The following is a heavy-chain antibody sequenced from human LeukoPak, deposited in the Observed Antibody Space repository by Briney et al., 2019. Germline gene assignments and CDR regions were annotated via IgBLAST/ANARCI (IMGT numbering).Heavy chain of an antibody. Sequence: GGSLRLSCAASGFTFSRYWMHWVRHAPGKGLVWVSRINSDGSYTSYADFVKGRFTISRDNAKNTVYLQMSSLRAEDTAVYYCARICSTTDCLISAWGQGTLVTVSS. CDR2: INSDGSYT. CDR3: ARICSTTDCLISA. CDR1: GFTFSRYW. D-gene: IGHD2-2*01. J-gene: IGHJ4*02. V-gene: IGHV3-74*01.